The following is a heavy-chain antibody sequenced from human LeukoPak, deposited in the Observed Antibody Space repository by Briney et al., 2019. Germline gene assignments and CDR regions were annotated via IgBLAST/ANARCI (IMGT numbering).Heavy chain of an antibody. CDR2: IYHSGST. J-gene: IGHJ3*02. D-gene: IGHD6-6*01. Sequence: SETLSLTCTVSGGSISSGGYYWRWLRQPPGKGLEWIGYIYHSGSTYYNPSLKSRVTISVDRSKNQFSLKLSSVTAADTAVYYCAKSSIAALRRLGAFDIWGQGTMVTVSS. CDR3: AKSSIAALRRLGAFDI. CDR1: GGSISSGGYY. V-gene: IGHV4-30-2*01.